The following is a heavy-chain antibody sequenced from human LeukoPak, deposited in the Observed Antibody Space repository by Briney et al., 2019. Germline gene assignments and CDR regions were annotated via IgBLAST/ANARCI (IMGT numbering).Heavy chain of an antibody. CDR3: ATGPTWLDS. J-gene: IGHJ5*01. Sequence: SETLSLTCIASGGSISASCWNWIRQPAGRGLEWIGRIDSRGATNYNPSLRSRVTMSLDTSRNHFSLKVRYVTAADTAVYFCATGPTWLDSWGQGAWVTVSS. CDR2: IDSRGAT. CDR1: GGSISASC. V-gene: IGHV4-4*07.